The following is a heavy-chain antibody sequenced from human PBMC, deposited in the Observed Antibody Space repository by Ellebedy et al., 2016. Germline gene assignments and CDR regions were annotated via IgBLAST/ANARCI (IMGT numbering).Heavy chain of an antibody. J-gene: IGHJ4*02. CDR2: ISSSGSTI. D-gene: IGHD3-3*01. Sequence: GESLKISXAASGFTFSDYYMRWIRQAPGKGLEWVSYISSSGSTIYYADSVKGRFTISRDNSKNTLYLQMNSLRAEDTAVYYCAKEWSGAYFEYWGQGTLVTVSS. CDR1: GFTFSDYY. V-gene: IGHV3-11*04. CDR3: AKEWSGAYFEY.